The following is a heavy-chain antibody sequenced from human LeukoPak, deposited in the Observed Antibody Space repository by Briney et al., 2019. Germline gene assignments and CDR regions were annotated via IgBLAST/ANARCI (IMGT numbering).Heavy chain of an antibody. D-gene: IGHD2-2*01. V-gene: IGHV4-30-4*01. CDR3: ARGPTAAIDY. CDR2: IYYSGST. CDR1: GGSISSGDYY. Sequence: SQTLSLTCTVPGGSISSGDYYWRWIRQPPGKGLEWIGYIYYSGSTYYNPSLKSRVTISVDTSKNQFSLKLSSVTAADTAVYYCARGPTAAIDYWGQGTLVTVSS. J-gene: IGHJ4*02.